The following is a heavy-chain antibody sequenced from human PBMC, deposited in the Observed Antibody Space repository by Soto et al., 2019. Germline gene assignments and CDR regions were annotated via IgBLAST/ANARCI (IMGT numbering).Heavy chain of an antibody. Sequence: EVQLLESGGGLVQPGGSLRLSCATSEFTFSSYSMIWVRQAPGKGLEWVSGVNGGGDITYYAESVKGRFAISRDNSKHTLYLQLYSLRAEDTAVLYCARGHFGVTMDVWRQGTTVTVSS. CDR3: ARGHFGVTMDV. D-gene: IGHD3-3*01. J-gene: IGHJ6*02. V-gene: IGHV3-23*01. CDR2: VNGGGDIT. CDR1: EFTFSSYS.